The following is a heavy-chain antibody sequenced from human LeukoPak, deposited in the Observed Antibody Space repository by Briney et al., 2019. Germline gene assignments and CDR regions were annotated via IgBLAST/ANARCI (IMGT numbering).Heavy chain of an antibody. CDR3: ASGQLWFRFDY. J-gene: IGHJ4*02. D-gene: IGHD5-18*01. CDR2: IKQDGSEK. V-gene: IGHV3-7*01. CDR1: GFTFSSYW. Sequence: PGGSLRLSCAASGFTFSSYWMSWVRRAPGKGLEWVASIKQDGSEKYYVDSVKGRFTISRDNAKNSLYLQMNSLRAEDTAVYYCASGQLWFRFDYWGQGTLVTVSS.